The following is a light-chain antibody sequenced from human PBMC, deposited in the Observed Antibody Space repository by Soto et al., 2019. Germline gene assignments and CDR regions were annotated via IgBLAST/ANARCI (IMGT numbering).Light chain of an antibody. V-gene: IGKV3-11*01. J-gene: IGKJ5*01. Sequence: EIVLTQSPATLSLSPGERAALSCRASQSVSSYLAWYQQKPGQAPRLLIYDASNRATGIPARFSGSGSGTEFTLTINSLQPEDFAVYYCQQRSNWLITFGQGTRLEIK. CDR2: DAS. CDR1: QSVSSY. CDR3: QQRSNWLIT.